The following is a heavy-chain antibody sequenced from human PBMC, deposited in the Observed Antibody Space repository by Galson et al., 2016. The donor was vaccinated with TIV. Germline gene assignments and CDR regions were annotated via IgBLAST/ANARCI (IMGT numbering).Heavy chain of an antibody. Sequence: QSGAEVKNPGASVKVSCKASGVTFNSYAITWVRQAPGQGLEWMGWNGTYNGDRRYAQKFQDRVTMTTDTSTSTAYLGVRSLRSDDTGVYYCARDVRGTCTNMDQWGQGTLVTVSS. CDR2: NGTYNGDR. D-gene: IGHD1/OR15-1a*01. CDR1: GVTFNSYA. V-gene: IGHV1-18*04. J-gene: IGHJ4*02. CDR3: ARDVRGTCTNMDQ.